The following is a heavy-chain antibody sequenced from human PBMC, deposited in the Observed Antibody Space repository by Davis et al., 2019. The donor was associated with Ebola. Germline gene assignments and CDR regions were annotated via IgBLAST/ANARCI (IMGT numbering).Heavy chain of an antibody. CDR1: GGSFSGYY. V-gene: IGHV4-34*01. J-gene: IGHJ4*02. CDR3: ARPRYYYDSSGYYGY. Sequence: GSLRLSCAVYGGSFSGYYWSWIRQPPGKGLEWIGEINHSGSTNYNPSLKSRVTISVDTSKNQFSLKLSSVTAADTAVYYCARPRYYYDSSGYYGYWGQGTLVTVSS. CDR2: INHSGST. D-gene: IGHD3-22*01.